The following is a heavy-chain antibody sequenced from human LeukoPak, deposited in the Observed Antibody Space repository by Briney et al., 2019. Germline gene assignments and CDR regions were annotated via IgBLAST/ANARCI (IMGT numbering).Heavy chain of an antibody. CDR2: INHSGST. CDR3: ARGHYYGSGSYPIYYYMDV. V-gene: IGHV4-34*01. J-gene: IGHJ6*03. CDR1: GGSFSGYY. D-gene: IGHD3-10*01. Sequence: SETLSLTCAVYGGSFSGYYWSWIRQPPGKGLEWIGEINHSGSTNYNPSLKSRVTISVDTSKNQFSLKLSSVTAADTAVYYCARGHYYGSGSYPIYYYMDVWGKGTTVTVSS.